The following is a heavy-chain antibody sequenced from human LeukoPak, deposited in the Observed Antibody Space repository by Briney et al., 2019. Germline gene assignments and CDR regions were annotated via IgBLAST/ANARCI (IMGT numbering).Heavy chain of an antibody. CDR2: INTSGST. CDR1: GGSICSYY. Sequence: SETLSLTCTVSGGSICSYYWSWIRQPAGKGLEWIGRINTSGSTNYNPSLKSRVTMSVDTSKNQFSLKLSSVTAADTAMYYCARVGSSGSGSYYPDYWGQGTLVTVSS. D-gene: IGHD3-10*01. J-gene: IGHJ4*02. V-gene: IGHV4-4*07. CDR3: ARVGSSGSGSYYPDY.